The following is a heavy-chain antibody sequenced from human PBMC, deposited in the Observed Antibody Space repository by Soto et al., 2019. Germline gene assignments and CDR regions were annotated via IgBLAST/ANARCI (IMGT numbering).Heavy chain of an antibody. CDR1: GFTFSSYA. CDR2: ISGSGGST. D-gene: IGHD3-3*01. Sequence: GGSLRLSCAASGFTFSSYAMSWVRQAPGKGLEWVSAISGSGGSTYYADSVKGRFTISRDNSKNTLYLQMNSLRAEDTAVYYCAKSGHTFFGVVSIPVKNDMDVWGRGTTVTVSS. CDR3: AKSGHTFFGVVSIPVKNDMDV. V-gene: IGHV3-23*01. J-gene: IGHJ6*03.